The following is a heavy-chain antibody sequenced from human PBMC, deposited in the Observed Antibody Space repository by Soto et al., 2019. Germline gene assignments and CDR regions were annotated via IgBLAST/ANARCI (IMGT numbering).Heavy chain of an antibody. J-gene: IGHJ4*02. CDR2: ISGNGGST. CDR3: VKAAMNTISMAGYYFDY. CDR1: GLTFSGYA. V-gene: IGHV3-64D*08. D-gene: IGHD6-19*01. Sequence: GGSLRLSCSASGLTFSGYAMHWVRQAPGKGLEHVSGISGNGGSTYYTDSVKGRFTISRDNSKNTLYLQMSSLRGEDTAVYYCVKAAMNTISMAGYYFDYWGQGTLVTVSS.